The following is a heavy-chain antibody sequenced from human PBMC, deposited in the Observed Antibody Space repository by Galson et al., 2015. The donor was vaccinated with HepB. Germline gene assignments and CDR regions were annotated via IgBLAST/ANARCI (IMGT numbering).Heavy chain of an antibody. CDR3: ARGTLVDCSGGSCYRVNFDY. Sequence: SVKVSCKASGYTFTSYYMHWVRQAPGQGLEWMGIINPSGGSTSYAQKFQGRVTMTRDTSTSTVYMELSSLRSRDTAVYYCARGTLVDCSGGSCYRVNFDYWGQGTLVTVSS. D-gene: IGHD2-15*01. J-gene: IGHJ4*02. V-gene: IGHV1-46*01. CDR2: INPSGGST. CDR1: GYTFTSYY.